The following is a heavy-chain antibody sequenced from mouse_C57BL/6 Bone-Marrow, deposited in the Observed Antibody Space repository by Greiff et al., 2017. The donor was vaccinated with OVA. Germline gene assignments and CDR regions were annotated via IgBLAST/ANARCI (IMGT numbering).Heavy chain of an antibody. J-gene: IGHJ2*01. CDR1: GYTFTSYW. Sequence: QVQLQQPGAELVRPGSSVKLSCKASGYTFTSYWMHWVKQRPIQGLEWIGNIDPSDSETRYNQKFKDKATLTVDKSSSTAYMQLSSLTSEDSAVYYCARKTGTLDYWGQGTTLTVSS. CDR2: IDPSDSET. CDR3: ARKTGTLDY. D-gene: IGHD4-1*01. V-gene: IGHV1-52*01.